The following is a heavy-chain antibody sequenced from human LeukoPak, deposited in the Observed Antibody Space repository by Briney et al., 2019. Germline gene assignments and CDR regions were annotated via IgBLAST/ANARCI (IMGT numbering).Heavy chain of an antibody. CDR3: ARDQAGSGHYADY. V-gene: IGHV3-30*02. J-gene: IGHJ4*02. CDR2: IRFDGSSK. CDR1: GFTFSSHD. Sequence: GGSLRLSCAASGFTFSSHDMHWVRQAPGKGLEWLAYIRFDGSSKYYADFVKGRFTISRDNSKNTLYLQMNSLKTEDTAVYYCARDQAGSGHYADYWGQGTLVTVSS. D-gene: IGHD3-10*01.